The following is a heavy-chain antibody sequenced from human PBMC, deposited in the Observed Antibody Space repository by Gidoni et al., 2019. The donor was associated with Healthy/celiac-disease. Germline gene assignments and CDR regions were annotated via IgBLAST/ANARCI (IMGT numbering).Heavy chain of an antibody. J-gene: IGHJ4*02. CDR2: IWYDGSNK. Sequence: QVQLVESGGGVVQPGRSLRLSCAESGFTFSSYGMHWVRQAPGKGLEWVAGIWYDGSNKYYADSVKGRFTISRDNSKNTLYLQMNSLRAEDTAVYYCARDLGPSPIVSLDYWGQGTLVTVSS. D-gene: IGHD2-15*01. CDR3: ARDLGPSPIVSLDY. V-gene: IGHV3-33*01. CDR1: GFTFSSYG.